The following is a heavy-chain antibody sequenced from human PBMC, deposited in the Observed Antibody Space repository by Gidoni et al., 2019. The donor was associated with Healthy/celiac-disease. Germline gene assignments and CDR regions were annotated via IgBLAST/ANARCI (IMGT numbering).Heavy chain of an antibody. Sequence: QVQLQESGPGLVKPSQTLSLTCTVSGGSISRGGYYWSWIRQHPGKGLEWIGYIYYSGSTYYNPSIKSRVTISVDTAKNQFSLKMSSVTAADTAVYYCARDRRESIVGATITYYMDVWGKGTTVTVSS. CDR1: GGSISRGGYY. J-gene: IGHJ6*03. CDR2: IYYSGST. V-gene: IGHV4-31*03. D-gene: IGHD1-26*01. CDR3: ARDRRESIVGATITYYMDV.